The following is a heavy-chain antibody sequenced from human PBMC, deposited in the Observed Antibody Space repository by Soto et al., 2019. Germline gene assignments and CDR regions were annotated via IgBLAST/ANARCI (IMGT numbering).Heavy chain of an antibody. J-gene: IGHJ4*02. CDR1: GTSLNRTNYY. D-gene: IGHD3-9*01. CDR2: IFHSGAT. V-gene: IGHV4-30-4*01. CDR3: ATLNYDILTGYYVFEY. Sequence: SETLSLTCSVSGTSLNRTNYYWSWIRQPPGRGLEWIGYIFHSGATYDSPALQRRVTISLDTSKSQFSLHLSSVTAADTAVYYCATLNYDILTGYYVFEYWGQGSLVTVSS.